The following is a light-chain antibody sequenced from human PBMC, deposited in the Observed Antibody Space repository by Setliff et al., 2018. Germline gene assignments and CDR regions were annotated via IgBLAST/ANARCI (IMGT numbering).Light chain of an antibody. J-gene: IGKJ4*01. Sequence: DIVMTQSPDSLAASLGERATINCKSSQSVLYFSNNKHYLAWYQQKPGQPPKLLIYWASTRESGVPDRFSGSGSGTDFTLTISSLQAEDVAVYYCQQYCSTPRTFGGGTKVDIK. CDR3: QQYCSTPRT. CDR1: QSVLYFSNNKHY. V-gene: IGKV4-1*01. CDR2: WAS.